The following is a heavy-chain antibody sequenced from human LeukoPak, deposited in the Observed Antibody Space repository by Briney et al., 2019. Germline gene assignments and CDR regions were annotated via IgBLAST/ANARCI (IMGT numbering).Heavy chain of an antibody. Sequence: SVKVSCKASGGTFSSYAISWVRQAPGQGLEWMGGIIPIFATANYAQKFQGRVTITADESTSTAYMELRSLRSDDTAVYYCTRSAAVAGFIRDYWGQGTLVTVSS. CDR2: IIPIFATA. D-gene: IGHD6-19*01. J-gene: IGHJ4*02. V-gene: IGHV1-69*13. CDR3: TRSAAVAGFIRDY. CDR1: GGTFSSYA.